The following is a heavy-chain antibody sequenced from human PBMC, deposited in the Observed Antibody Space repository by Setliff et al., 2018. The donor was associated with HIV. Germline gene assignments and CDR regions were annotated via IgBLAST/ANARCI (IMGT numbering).Heavy chain of an antibody. J-gene: IGHJ4*02. CDR1: GFTFTTYA. D-gene: IGHD3-10*01. CDR2: INDANGKT. Sequence: ASVKVSCKASGFTFTTYAVHWVRQAPGQRPEWMGWINDANGKTRYPQRFEARVTITMDPGASTAYMELNSLRSEDSAVYYCARGVIRGVISQGGLDYWGPGTLVTVSS. CDR3: ARGVIRGVISQGGLDY. V-gene: IGHV1-3*01.